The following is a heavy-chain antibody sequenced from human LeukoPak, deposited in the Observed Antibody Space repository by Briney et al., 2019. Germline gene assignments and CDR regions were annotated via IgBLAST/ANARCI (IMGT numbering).Heavy chain of an antibody. CDR1: GFSLSDAW. D-gene: IGHD3-16*01. Sequence: GGSLRLSCTASGFSLSDAWMSWVRQAPGKGLEWMANIRQDDREKNYVDSVKGRFTISRDNAKFSLYLQMSSLRAEDTAVYYCATDPGETGWFDPWGQGTLVTVSS. CDR3: ATDPGETGWFDP. V-gene: IGHV3-7*01. CDR2: IRQDDREK. J-gene: IGHJ5*02.